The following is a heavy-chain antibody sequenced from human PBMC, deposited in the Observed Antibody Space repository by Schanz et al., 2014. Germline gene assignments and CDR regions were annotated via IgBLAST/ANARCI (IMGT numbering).Heavy chain of an antibody. V-gene: IGHV3-48*04. Sequence: EVQLLESGGGLVQPGGSLRLSCATSGFSFSSYAINWVRQAPGKGLEWISFINTGSNYINYADSVKGRFTISRDNTKNSLFLQMDSLRADDTAVYYCARDYGSWAIDYWGRGTLVSVSS. D-gene: IGHD6-13*01. CDR1: GFSFSSYA. CDR2: INTGSNYI. CDR3: ARDYGSWAIDY. J-gene: IGHJ4*02.